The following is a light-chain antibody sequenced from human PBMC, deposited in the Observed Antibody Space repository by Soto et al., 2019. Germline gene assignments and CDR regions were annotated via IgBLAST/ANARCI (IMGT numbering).Light chain of an antibody. V-gene: IGKV1-39*01. CDR1: QSISSY. CDR3: QQSYSIPFT. CDR2: AAS. J-gene: IGKJ3*01. Sequence: DIQMTQSTSSLSASILDIVTITCRASQSISSYLNWYQQKPGKAPKLLIYAASSLQSGVPSRLSGSGYGTDLTITISSMQTEDFETYYCQQSYSIPFTFGPGTKVDIK.